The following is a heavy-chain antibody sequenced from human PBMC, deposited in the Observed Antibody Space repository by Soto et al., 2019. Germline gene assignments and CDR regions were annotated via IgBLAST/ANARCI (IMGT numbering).Heavy chain of an antibody. V-gene: IGHV1-69*06. CDR3: ASRLEDTMVPGDY. D-gene: IGHD3-10*01. J-gene: IGHJ4*02. Sequence: AASVKVSCKASGGTFSSYAISWVRQAPGQGLEWMGGIIPISGTANYAQKFQGRVTITADKSTSTAYMELSSLRSEDTAVYYCASRLEDTMVPGDYWGQGTLVTVSS. CDR2: IIPISGTA. CDR1: GGTFSSYA.